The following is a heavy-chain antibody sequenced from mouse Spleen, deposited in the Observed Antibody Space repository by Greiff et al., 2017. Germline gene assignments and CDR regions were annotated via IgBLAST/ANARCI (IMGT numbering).Heavy chain of an antibody. J-gene: IGHJ4*01. CDR3: AQLGPYYAMDY. Sequence: VQLKESGGGLVQPGGSMKLSCAASGFTFSDAWMDWVRQSPEKGLEWVAEIRNKANNHATYYAESVKGRFTISRDDSKSSVYLQMNSLRAEDTGIYYCAQLGPYYAMDYWGQGTSVTVSS. V-gene: IGHV6-6*01. CDR1: GFTFSDAW. D-gene: IGHD4-1*02. CDR2: IRNKANNHAT.